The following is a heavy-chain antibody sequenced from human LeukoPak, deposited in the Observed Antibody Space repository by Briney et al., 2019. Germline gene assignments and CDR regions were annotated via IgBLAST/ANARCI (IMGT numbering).Heavy chain of an antibody. D-gene: IGHD3-10*01. J-gene: IGHJ6*02. CDR1: GFTFSSYA. CDR2: ISGSGGST. Sequence: GGSLRLSCAASGFTFSSYAMSWVRRAPGKGLEWVSAISGSGGSTYYADSVKGRFTISRDNSKNTLYLQMNSLRAEGTAVYYCAKSASMVRGVIALYYYYGMDVWGQGTTVTVSS. V-gene: IGHV3-23*01. CDR3: AKSASMVRGVIALYYYYGMDV.